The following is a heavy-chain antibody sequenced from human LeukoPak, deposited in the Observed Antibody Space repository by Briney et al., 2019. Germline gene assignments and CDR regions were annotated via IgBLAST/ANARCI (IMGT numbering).Heavy chain of an antibody. CDR2: ISSTSSGI. CDR1: GFTFSNYG. J-gene: IGHJ4*02. CDR3: AKGPERGCLDY. Sequence: PGGSLRLSCTASGFTFSNYGMNWVRQAPGKGLKWVSYISSTSSGINYADSVKGRFTISRDNAKNSLFLQMNSLRAEDTAAYYCAKGPERGCLDYWGQGTLVTVSS. D-gene: IGHD1-14*01. V-gene: IGHV3-48*01.